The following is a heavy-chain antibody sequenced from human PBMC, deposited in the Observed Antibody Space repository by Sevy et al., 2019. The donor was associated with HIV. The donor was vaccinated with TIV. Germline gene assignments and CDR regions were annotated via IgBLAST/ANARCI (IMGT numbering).Heavy chain of an antibody. J-gene: IGHJ6*02. Sequence: SETLSLTCAVYGGSFSGYYWSWIRQPPGKGLEWIGEINHSGSTNYNPSLKSRVTISVDTSKNQFSLKLSSVTAADTAVYYCARGWGTDILTGYPGMDVWGQGTTVTVSS. CDR3: ARGWGTDILTGYPGMDV. CDR2: INHSGST. V-gene: IGHV4-34*01. D-gene: IGHD3-9*01. CDR1: GGSFSGYY.